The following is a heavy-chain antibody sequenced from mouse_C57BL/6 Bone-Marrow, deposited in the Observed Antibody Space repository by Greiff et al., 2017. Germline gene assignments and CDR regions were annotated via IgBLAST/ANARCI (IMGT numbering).Heavy chain of an antibody. J-gene: IGHJ4*01. V-gene: IGHV5-17*03. D-gene: IGHD1-1*01. CDR1: GFTFSDYG. CDR2: ISSGTSTI. CDR3: TRGYYCSVYYYAMDY. Sequence: EVQRVESGGGLVKPGGSLKLSCAASGFTFSDYGMHWVRQAPEKGLEWVAYISSGTSTIYYADTVKGRFTISRDNARNTLYLQMSSLKSEDTAMYYCTRGYYCSVYYYAMDYWGQGTSVTVSS.